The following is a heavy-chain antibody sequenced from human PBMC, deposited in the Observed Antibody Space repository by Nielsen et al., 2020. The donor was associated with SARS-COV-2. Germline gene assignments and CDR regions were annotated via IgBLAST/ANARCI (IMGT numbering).Heavy chain of an antibody. Sequence: SEPLSLTCTVSNGSISAGNWWSWVRQSPAKGLEWLGEIYESGSTTYNPSLKSRVTISVDKSKNQFSLKVNSVTAADTAIYFCAKELSDCNESPCHRLGFDPWGQGTLVTVSS. CDR2: IYESGST. CDR3: AKELSDCNESPCHRLGFDP. D-gene: IGHD2/OR15-2a*01. V-gene: IGHV4-4*02. J-gene: IGHJ5*02. CDR1: NGSISAGNW.